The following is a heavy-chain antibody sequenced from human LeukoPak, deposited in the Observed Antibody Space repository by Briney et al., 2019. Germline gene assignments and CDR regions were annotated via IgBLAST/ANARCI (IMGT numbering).Heavy chain of an antibody. V-gene: IGHV1-18*01. D-gene: IGHD3-3*02. CDR2: ISPYIGNT. Sequence: ALVKVSCKASGYTFTKYDIHWVRQAPGQRLEWMGWISPYIGNTYYSQKLQGRVTMTTDTSTTTAYMELRSLRSDDTGVYYCARFTPRLSREKFDYWGQGTLVTVSS. CDR1: GYTFTKYD. J-gene: IGHJ4*02. CDR3: ARFTPRLSREKFDY.